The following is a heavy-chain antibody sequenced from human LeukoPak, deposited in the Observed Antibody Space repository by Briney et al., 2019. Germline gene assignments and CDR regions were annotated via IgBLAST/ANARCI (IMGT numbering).Heavy chain of an antibody. CDR3: AGTELGYCTVTGCPLES. J-gene: IGHJ4*02. V-gene: IGHV4-59*01. CDR2: IYYDGYP. CDR1: GASLSSYF. Sequence: SETLSLTCSVSGASLSSYFWSWIRQPPGKGLEWIGYIYYDGYPNYSPSLRSRITISVEKSKSQFSLNLRSVTAADTALYFCAGTELGYCTVTGCPLESWGQGTLVTVSS. D-gene: IGHD2-8*02.